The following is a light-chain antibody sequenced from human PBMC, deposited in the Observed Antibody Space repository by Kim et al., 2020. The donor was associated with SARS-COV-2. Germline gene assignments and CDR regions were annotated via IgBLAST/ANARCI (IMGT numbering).Light chain of an antibody. Sequence: SMSPGQTASITCSGDKLGDKYACWYQQKPGQAPLLVIYQDSKRPSGIPERFSGSNSGNTATLTISGTQAMDEADYYCQAWDSSTWVFGGGTQLTVL. CDR1: KLGDKY. J-gene: IGLJ3*02. CDR2: QDS. CDR3: QAWDSSTWV. V-gene: IGLV3-1*01.